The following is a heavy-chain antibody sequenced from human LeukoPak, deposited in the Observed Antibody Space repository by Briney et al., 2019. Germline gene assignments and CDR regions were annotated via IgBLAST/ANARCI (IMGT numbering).Heavy chain of an antibody. CDR3: ARHLSGDDI. CDR2: IYSGGST. Sequence: GGSLRLSCAASGFIVSSNYMSWVRQAPGKGLEWISIIYSGGSTYYADSVKGRFTISRDNSKNTLYLQMNSMRAEDTAVYYCARHLSGDDIWGQGTMVTVSS. J-gene: IGHJ3*02. D-gene: IGHD4-17*01. CDR1: GFIVSSNY. V-gene: IGHV3-53*01.